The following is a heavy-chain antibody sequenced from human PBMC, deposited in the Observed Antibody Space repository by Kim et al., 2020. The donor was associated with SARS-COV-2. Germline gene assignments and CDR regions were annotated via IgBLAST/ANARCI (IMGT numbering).Heavy chain of an antibody. CDR1: GFTFSSYG. Sequence: GGSLRLSCAASGFTFSSYGMHWVRRTPGKGLEWVAVIWYDGSNKYYGDSVKGRFTISRDNSNNTMYLQMNSLRAEDTAVYYCAKVGYSYGYPVHYFDYWGQGTLVTVSS. V-gene: IGHV3-33*06. CDR2: IWYDGSNK. D-gene: IGHD5-18*01. J-gene: IGHJ4*02. CDR3: AKVGYSYGYPVHYFDY.